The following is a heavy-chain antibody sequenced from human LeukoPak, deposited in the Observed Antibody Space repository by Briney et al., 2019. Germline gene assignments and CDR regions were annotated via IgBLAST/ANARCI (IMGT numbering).Heavy chain of an antibody. CDR2: IIPILGIA. CDR3: ARVSSSGSYSGDLAFDI. D-gene: IGHD1-26*01. J-gene: IGHJ3*02. V-gene: IGHV1-69*04. Sequence: GASVKVSCKASGGTFSSYAISWVRQAPGQGLEWRGRIIPILGIANCAQKFQGRVTITADKSTSTAYMELSSLRSEGTAVYYCARVSSSGSYSGDLAFDIWGQGTMVTVSS. CDR1: GGTFSSYA.